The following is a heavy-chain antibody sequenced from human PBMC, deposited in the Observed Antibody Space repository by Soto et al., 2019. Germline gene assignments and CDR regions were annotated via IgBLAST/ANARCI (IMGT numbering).Heavy chain of an antibody. V-gene: IGHV3-30-3*01. D-gene: IGHD3-10*01. Sequence: GGSLRLSCAASGFTFSSYAMHWVRQAPGKGLEWVAVISYDGSNKYYADSVKGRFTISRDNSKNTLYLQMNSLRAEDTAVYYCASFDYYGSGRDWYDPWGQGTLVTVSS. CDR3: ASFDYYGSGRDWYDP. CDR1: GFTFSSYA. CDR2: ISYDGSNK. J-gene: IGHJ5*02.